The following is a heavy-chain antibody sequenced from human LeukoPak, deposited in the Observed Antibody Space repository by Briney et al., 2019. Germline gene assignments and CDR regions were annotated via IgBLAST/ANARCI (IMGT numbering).Heavy chain of an antibody. J-gene: IGHJ4*02. V-gene: IGHV3-30-3*01. CDR1: GFTFSSYA. CDR2: ISYDGSNK. D-gene: IGHD6-13*01. CDR3: ARDLSSSWYPFDY. Sequence: GGSLRLSCAASGFTFSSYAMHWVRQAPGKGLEWVAVISYDGSNKYYADSVKGRFTISRDNSKNTLYLQMNSLRAEDTAVYYCARDLSSSWYPFDYWGQGTLVTVSS.